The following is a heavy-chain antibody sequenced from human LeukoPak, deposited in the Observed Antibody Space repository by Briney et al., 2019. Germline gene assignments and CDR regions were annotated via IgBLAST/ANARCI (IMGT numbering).Heavy chain of an antibody. D-gene: IGHD2-2*01. CDR1: GFTFSSYA. CDR2: ISYDGSNK. Sequence: GRSLRLSCAASGFTFSSYAMHWVRQAPGKGLEWVAVISYDGSNKYYADSVKGRFTISRDNSKNTLYLQMNSLRAEDTAVYYCARDILPAEYDYWGQGTLVTVSS. CDR3: ARDILPAEYDY. J-gene: IGHJ4*02. V-gene: IGHV3-30-3*01.